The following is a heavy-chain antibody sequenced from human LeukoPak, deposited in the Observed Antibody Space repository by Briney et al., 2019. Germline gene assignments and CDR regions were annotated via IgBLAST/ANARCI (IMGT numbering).Heavy chain of an antibody. D-gene: IGHD6-19*01. J-gene: IGHJ5*02. Sequence: GGSLRLSCAASGFTFSSYEMNWVRQAPGKGLEWVSYISSSGSTIYYADSVKGRFTISRDNSKNTLYLQMNSLRAEDTAVYYCARDRYSSGWYKWFDPWGQGTLVTVSS. CDR2: ISSSGSTI. CDR1: GFTFSSYE. CDR3: ARDRYSSGWYKWFDP. V-gene: IGHV3-48*03.